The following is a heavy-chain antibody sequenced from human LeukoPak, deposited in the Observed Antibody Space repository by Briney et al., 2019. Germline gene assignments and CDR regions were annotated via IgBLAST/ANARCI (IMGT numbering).Heavy chain of an antibody. J-gene: IGHJ4*02. V-gene: IGHV4-34*01. CDR1: GGSFSGYY. CDR2: INHSGST. Sequence: PSETLSLTCAVYGGSFSGYYWSWIRQPPGRGLEWIGEINHSGSTNYNPSLKSRVTISVDTSKNQSSLKLSSVTAADTAVYYCARSAKQQDYWGQGTLVTVSS. CDR3: ARSAKQQDY. D-gene: IGHD6-13*01.